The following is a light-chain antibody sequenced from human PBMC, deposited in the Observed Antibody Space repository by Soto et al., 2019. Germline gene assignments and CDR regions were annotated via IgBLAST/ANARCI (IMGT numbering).Light chain of an antibody. V-gene: IGLV2-14*01. Sequence: QSALTQPASVSGSPGQSITISCTGTSSDVGSYNYVSWYQLHPGKAPKLMIYEVSNRPSGVSNRFSGSKSGDTASLTISGLQAEDEADYYCSSYTTRTTLYVFGTGTKVIVL. J-gene: IGLJ1*01. CDR1: SSDVGSYNY. CDR3: SSYTTRTTLYV. CDR2: EVS.